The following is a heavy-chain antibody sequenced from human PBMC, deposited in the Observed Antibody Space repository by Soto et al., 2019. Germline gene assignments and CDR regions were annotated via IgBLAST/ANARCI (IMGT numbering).Heavy chain of an antibody. V-gene: IGHV3-30*03. J-gene: IGHJ4*02. CDR1: GFTFSSYG. Sequence: QVQLVESGGGVVQPGRSLRLSCAASGFTFSSYGMHWVRQAPGKGLEWVAVISYDGSNKYYADSVKGRFTISRDNSKNTLYLQMNSLRAEDTAVYYCARRVTILYYFDSWGQGTLVTVSS. CDR2: ISYDGSNK. D-gene: IGHD3-9*01. CDR3: ARRVTILYYFDS.